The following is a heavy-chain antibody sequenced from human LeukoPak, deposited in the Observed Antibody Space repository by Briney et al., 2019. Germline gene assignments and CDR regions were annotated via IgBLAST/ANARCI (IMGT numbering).Heavy chain of an antibody. D-gene: IGHD2-2*01. CDR2: ISGSGGST. CDR3: AKAQTSLPSDY. J-gene: IGHJ4*02. Sequence: GRSLRLSCAASGFTFSSYGMHWVRQAPGKGLEWVSAISGSGGSTYYADSVKGRFTISRDNSKNTLYLQMNSLRAEDTAVYYCAKAQTSLPSDYWGQGTLVTVSS. V-gene: IGHV3-23*01. CDR1: GFTFSSYG.